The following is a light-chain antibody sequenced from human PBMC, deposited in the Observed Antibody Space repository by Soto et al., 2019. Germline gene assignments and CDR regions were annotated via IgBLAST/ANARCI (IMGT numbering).Light chain of an antibody. J-gene: IGKJ1*01. CDR3: QHYNSYSEA. CDR2: KAS. V-gene: IGKV1-5*03. Sequence: DIQMTQSPSTLSGSVGDRVTITCRASQTISSWLAWYQQKPGKAPKLLIYKASTLKSGVPSRFSGSGSGTELNLTISSLQPDDFATYYCQHYNSYSEAFGQGTKVELK. CDR1: QTISSW.